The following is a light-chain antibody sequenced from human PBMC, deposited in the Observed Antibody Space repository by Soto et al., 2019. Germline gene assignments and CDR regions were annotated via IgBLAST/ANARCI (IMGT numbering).Light chain of an antibody. CDR1: QSISSW. J-gene: IGKJ1*01. CDR3: QQYERYST. V-gene: IGKV1-5*03. Sequence: DIQMTMSFATVSASIRDRVPITFRASQSISSWLAWYQQKPGIAPKLLIHKASTLESGVPSRFSGSGFGTEFTLTISGLQPEDSATYYCQQYERYSTFGQGTKVDIK. CDR2: KAS.